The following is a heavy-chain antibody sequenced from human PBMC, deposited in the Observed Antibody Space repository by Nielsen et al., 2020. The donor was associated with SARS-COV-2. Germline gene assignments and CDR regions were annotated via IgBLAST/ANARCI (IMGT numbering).Heavy chain of an antibody. J-gene: IGHJ6*03. CDR3: ARVNGVGPYYYYYYMDV. D-gene: IGHD2-8*01. CDR2: ISSSGSTI. CDR1: GFTFSDYY. Sequence: GESLKISCAASGFTFSDYYMSWIHQAPGKGLEWVSYISSSGSTIYYADSVKGRFTISRDNAKNSLYLQMNSLRAEDTAVYYCARVNGVGPYYYYYYMDVWGKGTTVTVSS. V-gene: IGHV3-11*04.